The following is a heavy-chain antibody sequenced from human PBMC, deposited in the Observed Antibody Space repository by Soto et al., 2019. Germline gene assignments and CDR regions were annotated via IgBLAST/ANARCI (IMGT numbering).Heavy chain of an antibody. D-gene: IGHD3-3*01. CDR3: ARDQAIFEVIVRHYYYGMDV. CDR1: GFTFSSYW. CDR2: IKQDGSEK. J-gene: IGHJ6*02. Sequence: GGSLRLSCAAFGFTFSSYWMSWVRQAPGKGLEWVANIKQDGSEKYYVDSVKGRFTISRDNAKNSLYLQMSGLRAEDTAVYYCARDQAIFEVIVRHYYYGMDVWGQGTTVTVSS. V-gene: IGHV3-7*01.